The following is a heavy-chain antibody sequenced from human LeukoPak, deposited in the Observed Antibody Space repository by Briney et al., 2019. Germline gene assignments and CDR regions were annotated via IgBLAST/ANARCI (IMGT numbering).Heavy chain of an antibody. CDR3: ARAVGATIGFDY. CDR1: GYTFSSYG. D-gene: IGHD1-26*01. CDR2: ISGYNGNT. Sequence: ASVKVSCKTSGYTFSSYGISWVRQAPGQGLEWMGWISGYNGNTNYAQKLQGRVTMTTDTSTSTAYMELRSLRSDDTAVYYCARAVGATIGFDYWGQGTLVTVSS. V-gene: IGHV1-18*01. J-gene: IGHJ4*02.